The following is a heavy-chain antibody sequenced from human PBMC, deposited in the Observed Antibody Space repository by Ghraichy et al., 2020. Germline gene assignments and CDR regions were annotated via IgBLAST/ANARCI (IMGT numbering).Heavy chain of an antibody. D-gene: IGHD2-2*01. J-gene: IGHJ6*02. CDR3: ATSTPVSCSSTSCYRRPYYYYGMDV. CDR2: INHSGST. V-gene: IGHV4-34*01. CDR1: GGSFSGYY. Sequence: SETLSLTCAVYGGSFSGYYWSWIRQPPGKGLEWIGEINHSGSTNYNPSLKSRVTISVDTSKNQFSLKLSSVTAADTAVYYCATSTPVSCSSTSCYRRPYYYYGMDVWGQGTTVTVSS.